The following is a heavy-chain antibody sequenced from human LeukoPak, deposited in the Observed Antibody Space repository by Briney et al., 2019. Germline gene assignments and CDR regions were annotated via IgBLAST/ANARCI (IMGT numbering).Heavy chain of an antibody. CDR1: GDSISSSSSY. Sequence: SETLSLTCSVSGDSISSSSSYWGWIRQPPGKGLEWIGSIYYSGSTNYNPSLKSRVTISVDTSKNQFSLKLSSVTAADTAVYYCARGAGWLRSYYYYYMDVWGKGTTVTVSS. CDR2: IYYSGST. D-gene: IGHD5-12*01. CDR3: ARGAGWLRSYYYYYMDV. V-gene: IGHV4-39*07. J-gene: IGHJ6*03.